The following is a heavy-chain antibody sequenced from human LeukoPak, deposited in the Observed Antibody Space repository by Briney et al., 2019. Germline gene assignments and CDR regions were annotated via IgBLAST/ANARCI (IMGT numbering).Heavy chain of an antibody. Sequence: GGSLRLSCRASGFSFSTYYMSWVRQAPGKGLEWVSGISGSGEKTYYADSVKGRFIISRDNSKDTVSLQMNALRVEDTATYYCVKDGAAMVRGVIIVPAGFFDSWAQGSQVTVSS. V-gene: IGHV3-23*01. D-gene: IGHD3-10*01. CDR1: GFSFSTYY. CDR3: VKDGAAMVRGVIIVPAGFFDS. CDR2: ISGSGEKT. J-gene: IGHJ4*02.